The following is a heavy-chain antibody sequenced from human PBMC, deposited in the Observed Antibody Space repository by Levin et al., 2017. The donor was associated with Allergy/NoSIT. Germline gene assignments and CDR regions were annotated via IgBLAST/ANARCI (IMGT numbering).Heavy chain of an antibody. CDR1: GFTFSTYA. CDR2: IGGRDDST. V-gene: IGHV3-23*01. J-gene: IGHJ6*03. CDR3: ARDHVDCSTTSCYWNYYYYYMDV. D-gene: IGHD2-2*01. Sequence: GESLKISCAASGFTFSTYAMTWVRQAPGKGLEWVSAIGGRDDSTYYADSVKGRFTISRDKSKSTLYLQMNSLRAEDTALYYCARDHVDCSTTSCYWNYYYYYMDVWGKGTTVTVSS.